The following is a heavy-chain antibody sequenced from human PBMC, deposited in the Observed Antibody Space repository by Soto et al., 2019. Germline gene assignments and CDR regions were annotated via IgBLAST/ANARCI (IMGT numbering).Heavy chain of an antibody. CDR1: GYTFTSYG. Sequence: QVQLLQSGAEVKKPGASVKVSCKASGYTFTSYGISWVRQAPGQGLEWMGWISGYNGNTDYAQKFQGRVTMTTDTSTSTAYMELKSLKVDDTAVYYGTRDEWDWGDYCGMDVGGQGTTVIFSS. D-gene: IGHD1-26*01. CDR3: TRDEWDWGDYCGMDV. V-gene: IGHV1-18*01. CDR2: ISGYNGNT. J-gene: IGHJ6*02.